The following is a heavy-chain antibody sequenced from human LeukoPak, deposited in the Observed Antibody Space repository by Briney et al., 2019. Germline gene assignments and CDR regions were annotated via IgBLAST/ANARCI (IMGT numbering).Heavy chain of an antibody. V-gene: IGHV3-7*01. CDR2: MKEDGSDI. J-gene: IGHJ4*02. CDR3: ARGGARYLDS. CDR1: GFSFSSYT. D-gene: IGHD3-9*01. Sequence: RSGGSLRLSCVASGFSFSSYTMSWVRQAPGKGLERVAKMKEDGSDIHYVDSVKGRFTICRDNAKNSLCLQMSSLRVEDTAVYYCARGGARYLDSWGQGILVTVSS.